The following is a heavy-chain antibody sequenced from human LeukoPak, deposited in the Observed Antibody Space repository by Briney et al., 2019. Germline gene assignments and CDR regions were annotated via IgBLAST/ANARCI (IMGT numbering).Heavy chain of an antibody. CDR1: GYTFTGYY. Sequence: ASVKVSCKASGYTFTGYYMHWVRQAPGQGLEWMGWINPNSGGTNYAQKFQGRVTMTRDTSISTVYMELSRLRSDDTAVYYCAREAVGDWYFDLWGRGTLVTVSS. D-gene: IGHD1-26*01. CDR2: INPNSGGT. CDR3: AREAVGDWYFDL. V-gene: IGHV1-2*02. J-gene: IGHJ2*01.